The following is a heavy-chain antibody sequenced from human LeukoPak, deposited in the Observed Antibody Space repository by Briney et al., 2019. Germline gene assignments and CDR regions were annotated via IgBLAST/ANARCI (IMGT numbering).Heavy chain of an antibody. D-gene: IGHD5-12*01. CDR2: INIGGTNT. Sequence: PGGSLRLSCAASGFTFNDHYMSWIRQAPGKGLEWLSYINIGGTNTHYADSVKGRFTISRDNANKSLYLEMNNLRAEDTAVYYCATGGAGFDTWGQGVLVTVSS. CDR1: GFTFNDHY. V-gene: IGHV3-11*01. J-gene: IGHJ5*02. CDR3: ATGGAGFDT.